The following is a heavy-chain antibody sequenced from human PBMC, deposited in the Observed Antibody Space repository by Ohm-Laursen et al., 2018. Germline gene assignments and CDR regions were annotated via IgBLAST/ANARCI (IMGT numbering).Heavy chain of an antibody. CDR2: ISHASSHI. Sequence: SLRLSCAASGFPFSGYSMNWVRQAPGKGLEWISYISHASSHIYYADSVIGRFTISRDNAKNSLFLQMNSLRADDTAIYYCARRIPLYGMDVWGQGTTVTVSS. V-gene: IGHV3-21*05. CDR1: GFPFSGYS. J-gene: IGHJ6*02. D-gene: IGHD2-2*02. CDR3: ARRIPLYGMDV.